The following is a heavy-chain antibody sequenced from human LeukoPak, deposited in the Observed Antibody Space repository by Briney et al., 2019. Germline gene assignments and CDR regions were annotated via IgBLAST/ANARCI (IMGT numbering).Heavy chain of an antibody. CDR2: MNPNSGNT. CDR1: GYTFTSYG. J-gene: IGHJ3*02. D-gene: IGHD3-22*01. Sequence: ASVKVSCKASGYTFTSYGINWVRQATGQGLEWMGWMNPNSGNTGYAQKFQGRVTMTRNTSISTAYMELSSLRSEDTAVYYCASARGTMIVVADDAFDIWGQGTMVTVSS. CDR3: ASARGTMIVVADDAFDI. V-gene: IGHV1-8*01.